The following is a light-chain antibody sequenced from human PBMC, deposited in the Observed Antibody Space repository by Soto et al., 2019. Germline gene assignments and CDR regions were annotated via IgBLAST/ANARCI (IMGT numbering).Light chain of an antibody. J-gene: IGKJ1*01. V-gene: IGKV1-5*03. CDR3: QQYINYFRT. Sequence: DIQMTQSPSTLSASVGDRVTITCRASQSIGVWLAWYQQKPGTAPKLLIYKTSTLDSGVPFRFSGSGSGTEFTLTISSLQPDDFATYYCQQYINYFRTFGQGTKVEIK. CDR2: KTS. CDR1: QSIGVW.